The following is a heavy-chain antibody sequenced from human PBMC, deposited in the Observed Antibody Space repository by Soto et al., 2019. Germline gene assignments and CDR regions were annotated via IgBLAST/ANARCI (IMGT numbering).Heavy chain of an antibody. CDR1: GFSFSSFA. CDR3: AKDPRAWSCFDY. V-gene: IGHV3-23*01. CDR2: ISGSGGST. J-gene: IGHJ4*02. Sequence: GGSLSLSCAASGFSFSSFAMSWVRQAPGKGLEWVSTISGSGGSTFYADSVKGRFTISRDNSKNTLSVQMNSLRAEDTAVYYCAKDPRAWSCFDYWGQGTLVTVSS. D-gene: IGHD2-15*01.